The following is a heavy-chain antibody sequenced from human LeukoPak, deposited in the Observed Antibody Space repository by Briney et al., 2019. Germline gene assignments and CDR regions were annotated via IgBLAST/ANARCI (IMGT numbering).Heavy chain of an antibody. CDR1: GGSITNLDYY. CDR2: IYTSGST. V-gene: IGHV4-61*02. J-gene: IGHJ4*02. Sequence: SQTLSLTCTVSGGSITNLDYYWTWIRQPAGKTLEWIGRIYTSGSTYYNPSLKSRVTISVDTSKNQFSLKLSSVTAADTAVYYCARRAVVVPAASFDYWGQGTLVTVSS. D-gene: IGHD2-2*01. CDR3: ARRAVVVPAASFDY.